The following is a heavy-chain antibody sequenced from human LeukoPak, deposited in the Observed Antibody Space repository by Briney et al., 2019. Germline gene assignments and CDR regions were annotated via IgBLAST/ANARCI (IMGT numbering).Heavy chain of an antibody. Sequence: SETLSLTCTVSGGSISSGSYYWSWIRQPAGKGLEWIGRIYTSGSTNYNPSLKSRVTISVDTSKNQFSLKLSSVTAADTAVYYCARRDVYSNYFDPWGQGTLVTVSS. J-gene: IGHJ5*02. CDR1: GGSISSGSYY. CDR2: IYTSGST. D-gene: IGHD4-11*01. V-gene: IGHV4-61*02. CDR3: ARRDVYSNYFDP.